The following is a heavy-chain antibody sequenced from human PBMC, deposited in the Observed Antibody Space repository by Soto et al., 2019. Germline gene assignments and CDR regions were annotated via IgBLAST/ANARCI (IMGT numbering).Heavy chain of an antibody. D-gene: IGHD3-3*02. CDR3: AHAFGGTSWPNDAFDI. J-gene: IGHJ3*02. CDR1: GFSLSADGVG. V-gene: IGHV2-5*02. Sequence: QITLKESGPTLGKPTQSLTLTCTVSGFSLSADGVGVGWIRQPPGKALEWLALIYWADDQPYIPSLKTRLTITKDTAKNQVVLTMTNMDPVDTATYYCAHAFGGTSWPNDAFDIWGQGTVVTVSS. CDR2: IYWADDQ.